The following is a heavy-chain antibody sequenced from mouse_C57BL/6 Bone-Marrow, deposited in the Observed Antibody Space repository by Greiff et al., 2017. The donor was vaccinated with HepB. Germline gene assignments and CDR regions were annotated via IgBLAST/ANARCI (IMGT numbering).Heavy chain of an antibody. D-gene: IGHD2-5*01. Sequence: QVQLQQSGAELARPGASVKLSCKASGYTFTSYGISWVKQRTGQGLEWIGDIYPRSGNTYYNEKFKGKATLTADKSSSTAYMELRSRTSEDSAVYFCARCRYSNLGAYWGQGTLVTVSA. CDR3: ARCRYSNLGAY. CDR1: GYTFTSYG. CDR2: IYPRSGNT. V-gene: IGHV1-81*01. J-gene: IGHJ3*01.